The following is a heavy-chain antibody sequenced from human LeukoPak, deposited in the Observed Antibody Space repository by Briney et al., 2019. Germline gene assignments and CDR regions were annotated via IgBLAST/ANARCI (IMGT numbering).Heavy chain of an antibody. V-gene: IGHV4-39*01. D-gene: IGHD3/OR15-3a*01. CDR1: GGSISSSSYY. J-gene: IGHJ5*02. CDR2: IYYSGST. CDR3: AILIDDFWTGYGGSVNWFDP. Sequence: SETLSLTCTVSGGSISSSSYYWGWIRQPPGKGLEWIVSIYYSGSTYYNPSLKSRVTISVETAKNKFSLKLSSVPAADTAVYYCAILIDDFWTGYGGSVNWFDPWGQGTLVTVSS.